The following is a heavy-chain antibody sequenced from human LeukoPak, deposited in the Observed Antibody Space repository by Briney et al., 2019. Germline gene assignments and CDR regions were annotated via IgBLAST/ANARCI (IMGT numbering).Heavy chain of an antibody. CDR2: INHSGST. CDR1: GGSFSGYY. J-gene: IGHJ4*02. D-gene: IGHD2-2*01. CDR3: ARANCSSTSCYLDY. V-gene: IGHV4-34*01. Sequence: SETLSLTCAVYGGSFSGYYWSWIRQPPGKGLEWIGEINHSGSTNYNPSFKSRVTISVDTSKNQFSLKLSSVTAADTAVYYCARANCSSTSCYLDYWGQGTLVTVSS.